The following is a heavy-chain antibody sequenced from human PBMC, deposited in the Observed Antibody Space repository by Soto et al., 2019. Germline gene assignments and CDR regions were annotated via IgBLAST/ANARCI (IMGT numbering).Heavy chain of an antibody. CDR3: TRADCSSNTCYFYYGMDV. D-gene: IGHD2-2*01. CDR2: INGGNGKT. J-gene: IGHJ6*02. CDR1: GYTLTSYA. Sequence: ASVKVSCKASGYTLTSYATHWVRQAPGQRPEWMGWINGGNGKTKYSQRFQGRVTITRDISASTDYLELSSLTSEDTAVYYCTRADCSSNTCYFYYGMDVWGQGTTGTVSS. V-gene: IGHV1-3*01.